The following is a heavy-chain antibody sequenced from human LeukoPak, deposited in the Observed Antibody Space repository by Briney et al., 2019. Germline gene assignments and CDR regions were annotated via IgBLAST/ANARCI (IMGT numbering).Heavy chain of an antibody. CDR3: AREYYGSSGYWGLLNYFDY. CDR2: IYSVGST. V-gene: IGHV3-53*05. D-gene: IGHD3-22*01. Sequence: PGGSLRLSCAASGFTVSSNYMSWVRQAPGKGLEWVSVIYSVGSTYYADSVKGRFTISRDNSKNTLYLQMNSLRAEDTAVYYCAREYYGSSGYWGLLNYFDYWGQGTLVTVSS. J-gene: IGHJ4*02. CDR1: GFTVSSNY.